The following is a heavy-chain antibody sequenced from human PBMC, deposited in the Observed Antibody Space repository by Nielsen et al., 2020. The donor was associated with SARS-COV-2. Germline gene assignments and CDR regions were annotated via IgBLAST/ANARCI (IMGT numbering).Heavy chain of an antibody. CDR3: ARHGLWGHIYWFDP. V-gene: IGHV5-51*01. J-gene: IGHJ5*02. CDR1: GYSFTSYW. D-gene: IGHD7-27*01. CDR2: IYPGDSDT. Sequence: GGSLRLSCKGSGYSFTSYWIGWVRQMPGKGLEWMGIIYPGDSDTRYSPSFQGQVTISADKSISTAYLRWSSLKASDTAMYYCARHGLWGHIYWFDPWGQGTLVTVSS.